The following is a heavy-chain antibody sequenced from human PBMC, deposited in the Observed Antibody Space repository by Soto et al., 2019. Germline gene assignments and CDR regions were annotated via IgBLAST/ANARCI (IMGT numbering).Heavy chain of an antibody. CDR1: GGTFSSYT. D-gene: IGHD6-13*01. Sequence: QVQLVQSGAEVKKPGSSVKVSCKASGGTFSSYTISWVRQAPGQGLEWMGRIIPILGIANYAQKFQGRVTITADKSTSTAYMELSSLRSEDTAVYYCARAGIAAAGTSSWLYYYGMDVWGQGTTVTVSS. J-gene: IGHJ6*02. V-gene: IGHV1-69*02. CDR3: ARAGIAAAGTSSWLYYYGMDV. CDR2: IIPILGIA.